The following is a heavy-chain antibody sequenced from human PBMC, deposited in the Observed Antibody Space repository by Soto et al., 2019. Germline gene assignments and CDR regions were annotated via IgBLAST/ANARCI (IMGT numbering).Heavy chain of an antibody. D-gene: IGHD6-13*01. CDR3: ARLTEDIVAAAGLGDGSDY. Sequence: QLQLQESGPGLVKPSETLSLTCTVSGGSISSSSYYWGWIRQPPGKGLEWIGSIYYSGSTYYNPSRKSRVTIAVDTSKNQFSLKLSSVTAADTSVYYCARLTEDIVAAAGLGDGSDYWGQGTLVTVSS. CDR2: IYYSGST. V-gene: IGHV4-39*01. CDR1: GGSISSSSYY. J-gene: IGHJ4*02.